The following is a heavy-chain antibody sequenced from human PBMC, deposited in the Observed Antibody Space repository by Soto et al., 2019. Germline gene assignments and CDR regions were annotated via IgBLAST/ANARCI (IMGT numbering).Heavy chain of an antibody. D-gene: IGHD3-3*01. CDR3: ASRSGSDFWSGYSAYYYYGMDV. Sequence: PSETLSLTCTVSGGSLSSSSYYWGWIRQPPGTGLEWIGSLYYSGSTYYNPSLKSRVTLSVDTSKNQFSLKLSSVTDADKAVYYCASRSGSDFWSGYSAYYYYGMDVWGQGTTVT. V-gene: IGHV4-39*01. J-gene: IGHJ6*02. CDR1: GGSLSSSSYY. CDR2: LYYSGST.